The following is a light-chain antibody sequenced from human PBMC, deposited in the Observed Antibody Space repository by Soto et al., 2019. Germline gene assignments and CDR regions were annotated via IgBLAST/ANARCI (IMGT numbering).Light chain of an antibody. J-gene: IGKJ3*01. V-gene: IGKV1-9*01. CDR2: AAS. Sequence: DIQLTQSPSFLSASVGDRVTITCLASQGISSYLAWYQQKPGKAPKLLIYAASTLQSGVPSRFSGSGSGTEVTLTMSSLQPEDFATYYCQQGGTFGPGTKVDI. CDR1: QGISSY. CDR3: QQGGT.